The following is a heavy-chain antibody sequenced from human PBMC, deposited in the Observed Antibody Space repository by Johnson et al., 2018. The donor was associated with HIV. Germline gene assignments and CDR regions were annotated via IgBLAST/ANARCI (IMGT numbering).Heavy chain of an antibody. V-gene: IGHV3-20*04. D-gene: IGHD2-8*02. Sequence: EQLVESGGGVVRPGGSLRLSCAASGFTFDDYGMSWVRQAPGKGLEWVSGINWNGGSTGYADSVKGRFTISRDNAKNSLYLQMNSLRAEDTALYYCARDEGYCTGGVCSDAFDIWGQGTLVTVSS. CDR3: ARDEGYCTGGVCSDAFDI. CDR2: INWNGGST. CDR1: GFTFDDYG. J-gene: IGHJ3*02.